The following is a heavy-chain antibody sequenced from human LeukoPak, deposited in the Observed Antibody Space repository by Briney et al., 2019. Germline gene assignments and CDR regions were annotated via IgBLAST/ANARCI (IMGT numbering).Heavy chain of an antibody. CDR2: ISGSGSRT. Sequence: GGSLRLSCVASGFTFNYYSMNWVRQAPGKGLEWVSAISGSGSRTYYADSVKGRFTISRDNSKNILYLRINSLRADDTAVYYCAKEVVVSAAVGTVGFDPWGQGTLVIVSS. CDR3: AKEVVVSAAVGTVGFDP. CDR1: GFTFNYYS. J-gene: IGHJ5*02. V-gene: IGHV3-23*01. D-gene: IGHD6-13*01.